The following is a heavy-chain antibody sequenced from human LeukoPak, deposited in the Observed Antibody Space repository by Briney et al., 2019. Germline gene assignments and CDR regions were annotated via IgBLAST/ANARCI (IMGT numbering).Heavy chain of an antibody. V-gene: IGHV4-39*01. CDR2: IYYSGNT. D-gene: IGHD3/OR15-3a*01. CDR3: ARQTGSGLFILP. Sequence: PSETLSLTCTVSGVSISSSNSYWGWLRQPPGKGLEWTVSIYYSGNTYYNASLKSQVSISIDTSKNQFSLRLTSVTAADTAVYYCARQTGSGLFILPGGQGTLVTVSS. CDR1: GVSISSSNSY. J-gene: IGHJ4*02.